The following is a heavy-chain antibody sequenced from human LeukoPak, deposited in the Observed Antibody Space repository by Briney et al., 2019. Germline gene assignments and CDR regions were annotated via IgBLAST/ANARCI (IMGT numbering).Heavy chain of an antibody. V-gene: IGHV1-8*01. D-gene: IGHD3-9*01. CDR3: ARGDILTGYYFYYYYYMDV. J-gene: IGHJ6*03. CDR2: MNPNSGNT. CDR1: GYTFTSYD. Sequence: GASVKVSCKASGYTFTSYDINWVRQATGQGLEWMGWMNPNSGNTGYAQKFQGRVTMTRNTSISTAYMELSSLRSEDTAVYYCARGDILTGYYFYYYYYMDVWGKGTTVTISS.